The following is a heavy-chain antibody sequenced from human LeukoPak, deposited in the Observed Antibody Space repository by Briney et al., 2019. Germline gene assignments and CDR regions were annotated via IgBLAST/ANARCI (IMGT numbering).Heavy chain of an antibody. Sequence: RGSLRPSCAASGFTFSNYAMSWVRQAPGKGLEWVSGITDSGGREYYADSVKGRFTVSRDNSENTLYLQMKTLRAEDTAIYFCAKSLVAPGVADNWGQGTLVTVSS. CDR1: GFTFSNYA. D-gene: IGHD2-15*01. J-gene: IGHJ4*02. CDR3: AKSLVAPGVADN. V-gene: IGHV3-23*01. CDR2: ITDSGGRE.